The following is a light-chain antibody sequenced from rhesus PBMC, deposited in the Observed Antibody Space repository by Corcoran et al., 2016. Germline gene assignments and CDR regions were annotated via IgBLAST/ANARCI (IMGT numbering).Light chain of an antibody. Sequence: VMTQSPATLSLSPGERATLTCRASQSGITRLAWYQQKPGQAPRLLLYGASSRATGIPDRFSGSGSGTDFTLSLSSLEPYEVAVYYFLHPNKWPLTFGGGAKVELK. CDR1: QSGITR. CDR3: LHPNKWPLT. V-gene: IGKV3-24*01. J-gene: IGKJ4*01. CDR2: GAS.